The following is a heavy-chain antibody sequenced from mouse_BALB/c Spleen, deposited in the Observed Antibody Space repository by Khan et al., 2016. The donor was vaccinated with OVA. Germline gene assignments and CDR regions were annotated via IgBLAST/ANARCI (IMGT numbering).Heavy chain of an antibody. J-gene: IGHJ4*01. Sequence: VQLQESGAELARPGASVKMSCKASGYTFTSYSMHWIKQRPGQGLEWIGNINPSNAYTNYNRKFKDKATLTADKSSSTAYMQLSSLTSEDSAVYYCARDFHYYGSRGALDYWGQGTSVTVSS. V-gene: IGHV1-4*01. CDR3: ARDFHYYGSRGALDY. CDR1: GYTFTSYS. D-gene: IGHD1-1*01. CDR2: INPSNAYT.